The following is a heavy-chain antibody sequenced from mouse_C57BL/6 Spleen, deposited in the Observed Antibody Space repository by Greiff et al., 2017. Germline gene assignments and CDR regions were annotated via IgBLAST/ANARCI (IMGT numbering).Heavy chain of an antibody. Sequence: VQLQQSGAELVKPGASVKISCKASGYAFSSYWMNWVKQRPGKGLEWIGQIYPGDGDTNYNGKFKGKATLTADKSSSTAYMQLSSLPSEDSAVYFCARDDYDEDDVDYWGQGTTLTVSS. CDR2: IYPGDGDT. J-gene: IGHJ2*01. CDR3: ARDDYDEDDVDY. V-gene: IGHV1-80*01. D-gene: IGHD2-4*01. CDR1: GYAFSSYW.